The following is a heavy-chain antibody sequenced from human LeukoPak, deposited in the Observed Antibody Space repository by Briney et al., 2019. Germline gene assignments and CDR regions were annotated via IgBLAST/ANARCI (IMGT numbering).Heavy chain of an antibody. CDR2: INHSGST. J-gene: IGHJ4*02. CDR1: GGSFSGYY. D-gene: IGHD1-1*01. Sequence: SETLSLTCAVYGGSFSGYYCSWIRQPPGKGLEWIGEINHSGSTNYNPSLKSRVTISVDTSKNQFSLKLSFVTAADTAVYYCARDRGTWNDDGFDYWGQGTLVTVSS. V-gene: IGHV4-34*01. CDR3: ARDRGTWNDDGFDY.